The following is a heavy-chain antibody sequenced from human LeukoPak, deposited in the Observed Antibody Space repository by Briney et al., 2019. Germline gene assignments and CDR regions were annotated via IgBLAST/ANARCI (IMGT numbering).Heavy chain of an antibody. Sequence: GGSLRLSCAASGFSFSSYSMNWVRQAPGKGLEWVSSISSASNYIYYAVSVKGRFTISRDNTKNSLYLQMNSLRAEDTAVYYCAGVPNYYYYYYMDVWGKGTTVTVFS. CDR2: ISSASNYI. CDR3: AGVPNYYYYYYMDV. J-gene: IGHJ6*03. CDR1: GFSFSSYS. V-gene: IGHV3-21*01.